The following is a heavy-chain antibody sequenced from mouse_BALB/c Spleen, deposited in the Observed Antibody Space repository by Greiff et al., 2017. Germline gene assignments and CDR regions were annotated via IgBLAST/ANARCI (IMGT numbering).Heavy chain of an antibody. CDR3: ARYYYGSSPSFDY. CDR2: IYPGGGST. CDR1: GYTFTDYY. D-gene: IGHD1-1*01. Sequence: VQLQQSGAELARPGASVKLSCKASGYTFTDYYINWVKQRPGQGLEWIGDIYPGGGSTKYNEKFKSKATLTVDKSSSTAYMQLSSLTSEAAAVYYCARYYYGSSPSFDYWGQGTTLTVSS. V-gene: IGHV1-77*01. J-gene: IGHJ2*01.